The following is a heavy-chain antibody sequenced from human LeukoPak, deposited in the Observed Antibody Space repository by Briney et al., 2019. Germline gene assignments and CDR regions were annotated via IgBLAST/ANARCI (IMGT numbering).Heavy chain of an antibody. CDR1: GFTFSSYW. CDR2: IKQDGSEK. Sequence: PGGSLRLSCVASGFTFSSYWMTWVRQAPGKGLEWVANIKQDGSEKYYVDSVKGRFTISRDNAKNSLYLQMNSLRAEDTAVYYCARVKSSSWADAFDIWGQGTTVTVSS. CDR3: ARVKSSSWADAFDI. J-gene: IGHJ3*02. D-gene: IGHD6-13*01. V-gene: IGHV3-7*01.